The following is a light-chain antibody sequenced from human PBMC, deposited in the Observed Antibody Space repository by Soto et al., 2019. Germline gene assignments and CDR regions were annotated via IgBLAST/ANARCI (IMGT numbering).Light chain of an antibody. CDR3: QEGSTLLT. Sequence: DIHMTQSPYPLSTSFGDRVTITFRTSQSVSTYLNWYQQRPGKAAKLLIYGASSLQSGVPSRFSGSGSGTHFTLTISSLQPEDFATYYCQEGSTLLTFGGGTKVDIK. CDR1: QSVSTY. V-gene: IGKV1-39*01. CDR2: GAS. J-gene: IGKJ4*01.